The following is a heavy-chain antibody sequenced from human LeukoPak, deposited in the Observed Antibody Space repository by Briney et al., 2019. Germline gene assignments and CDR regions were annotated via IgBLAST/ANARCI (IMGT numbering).Heavy chain of an antibody. D-gene: IGHD3-16*01. CDR2: IYSGGST. CDR1: GFTVSSNY. Sequence: GGSLRLSCAASGFTVSSNYMSWVRQAPGKGLEWVSVIYSGGSTYYADSVKGRFTISRDNSKNTLYLQKNSLRAEDTAVYYCAREGYDYVWGSYSLWGQGTLVTVSS. J-gene: IGHJ4*02. CDR3: AREGYDYVWGSYSL. V-gene: IGHV3-53*01.